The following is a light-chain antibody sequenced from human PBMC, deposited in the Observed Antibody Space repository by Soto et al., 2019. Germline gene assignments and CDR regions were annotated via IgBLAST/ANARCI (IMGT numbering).Light chain of an antibody. V-gene: IGLV2-23*02. J-gene: IGLJ3*02. CDR3: CSYAVSSTFV. Sequence: QSGLTQPASVSGSPGQSITISCTGTSSDVGSYNLVSWYQQHPGTAPKLMAYEVSKRPSGVSNRFSASKSGNTASLTISGLQAVDEADYYCCSYAVSSTFVFGGGTQLTVL. CDR2: EVS. CDR1: SSDVGSYNL.